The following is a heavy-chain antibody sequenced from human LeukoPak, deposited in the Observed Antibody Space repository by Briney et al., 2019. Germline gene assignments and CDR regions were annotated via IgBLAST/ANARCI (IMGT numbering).Heavy chain of an antibody. CDR1: GFTVSRNY. V-gene: IGHV3-53*01. CDR3: VRVSSVTQTSYGHCDH. D-gene: IGHD3-16*01. CDR2: IYDDGSP. Sequence: GGSLRLSCVVSGFTVSRNYMIWVRQAPGKGLEWVSVIYDDGSPYYADSVKGRFTISRDNSQNTVSLQMISLRPEDTAVYYCVRVSSVTQTSYGHCDHWGQGTLVTVSS. J-gene: IGHJ4*02.